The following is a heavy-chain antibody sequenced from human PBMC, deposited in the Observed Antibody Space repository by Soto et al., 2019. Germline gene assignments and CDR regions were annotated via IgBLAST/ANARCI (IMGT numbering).Heavy chain of an antibody. CDR1: VYSFTSYW. J-gene: IGHJ3*02. D-gene: IGHD2-15*01. CDR2: IYPGDSDA. V-gene: IGHV5-51*01. Sequence: XDSLKISCQCSVYSFTSYWVGWVRPMPGKGLEWMAIIYPGDSDARYSPSFQGQVAISADKSISTAYLQWSGLKASDTAMYYCARRGYRSGGSCCSAPFDIWGQGTMVTV. CDR3: ARRGYRSGGSCCSAPFDI.